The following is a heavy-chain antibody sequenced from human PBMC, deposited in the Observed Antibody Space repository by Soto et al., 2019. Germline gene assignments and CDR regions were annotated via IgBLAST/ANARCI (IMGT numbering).Heavy chain of an antibody. CDR2: IIPIFGTA. CDR1: GGTFSSYA. J-gene: IGHJ4*02. V-gene: IGHV1-69*01. CDR3: ARFRVRERLDY. Sequence: QVQLVQSGAEVKKPGSSVKVSCKASGGTFSSYAISWVRQAPGQGLEWMGGIIPIFGTANDAQKFQGRVTITADESTSTAYMELSSLRSDNTAVYYCARFRVRERLDYWGQGTLVTVSS.